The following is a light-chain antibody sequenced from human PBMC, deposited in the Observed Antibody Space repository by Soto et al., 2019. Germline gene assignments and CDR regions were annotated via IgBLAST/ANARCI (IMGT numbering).Light chain of an antibody. J-gene: IGLJ3*02. CDR2: NND. CDR3: AVWDDSLNGGV. V-gene: IGLV1-44*01. CDR1: SSNIGSNT. Sequence: QSVLTQAPSASGTPGQRVNISCSGTSSNIGSNTVNWYQQLPGTAPKLLIYNNDQRPSGVPDRFSGSKSGTSASLAIGGLQSEDEADYYCAVWDDSLNGGVFGGGTKVNVL.